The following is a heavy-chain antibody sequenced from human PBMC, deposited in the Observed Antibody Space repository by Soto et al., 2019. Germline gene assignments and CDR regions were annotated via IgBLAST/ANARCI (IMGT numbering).Heavy chain of an antibody. J-gene: IGHJ5*02. D-gene: IGHD6-19*01. CDR1: GGSISSSY. CDR2: IYYSGST. V-gene: IGHV4-59*08. CDR3: ANSGWFTENRFDP. Sequence: QVQLQESDPGLVKPSETLSLSCTVAGGSISSSYWSWIRQPPGTGLEWIGYIYYSGSTNYNPSLKSRVTMSVDTSKNQFSRKLSAVTAADTAVYYCANSGWFTENRFDPWGQGTLVTVSS.